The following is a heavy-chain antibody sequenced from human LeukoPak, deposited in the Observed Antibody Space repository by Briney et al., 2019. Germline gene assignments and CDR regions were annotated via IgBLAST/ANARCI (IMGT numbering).Heavy chain of an antibody. CDR3: ARGLGYDSSGYYYEGRLDAFDI. Sequence: PSETLFLTCTVSGGSISSYYWSWIRRPPGKGLEWIGYIYYSGSTNYNPSLKSRVTISVDTSKNQFSLKLSSVTAADTAVYYCARGLGYDSSGYYYEGRLDAFDIWGQGTMVTVSS. CDR1: GGSISSYY. CDR2: IYYSGST. D-gene: IGHD3-22*01. V-gene: IGHV4-59*01. J-gene: IGHJ3*02.